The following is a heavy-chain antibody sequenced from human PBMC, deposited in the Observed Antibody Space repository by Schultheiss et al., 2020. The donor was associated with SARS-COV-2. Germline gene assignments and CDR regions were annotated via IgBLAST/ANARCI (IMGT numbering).Heavy chain of an antibody. D-gene: IGHD2-2*03. CDR1: GGSVNSDDYY. CDR3: ARGVGWIEGDY. V-gene: IGHV4-61*08. CDR2: IHRNGRT. Sequence: SQTLSLTCTVSGGSVNSDDYYWTWIRQPPGKGLECIGNIHRNGRTTYSPSLKSRVTISADISRNQFSLKLSSVTAADTAVYYCARGVGWIEGDYWGQGTLVTVSS. J-gene: IGHJ4*02.